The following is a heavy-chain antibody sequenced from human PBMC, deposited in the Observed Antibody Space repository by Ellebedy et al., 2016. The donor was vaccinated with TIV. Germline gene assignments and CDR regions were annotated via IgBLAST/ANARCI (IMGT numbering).Heavy chain of an antibody. Sequence: AASVKVSCKASGYTFTSYYMHWVRQAPGLGLEWMGIINLSGGSTSYAQKFQGRITVTRDTSTSTLYMELSSLRSEDTAVYYCARSTVRGKYYFDYWGQGTLVTVSS. J-gene: IGHJ4*02. CDR3: ARSTVRGKYYFDY. CDR1: GYTFTSYY. V-gene: IGHV1-46*01. D-gene: IGHD3-10*01. CDR2: INLSGGST.